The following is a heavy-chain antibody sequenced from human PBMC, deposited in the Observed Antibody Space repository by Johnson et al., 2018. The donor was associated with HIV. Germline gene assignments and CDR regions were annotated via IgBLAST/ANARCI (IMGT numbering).Heavy chain of an antibody. J-gene: IGHJ3*02. CDR3: TGEYSYGDDAFDI. CDR2: INWNGGST. CDR1: GFSFDDYG. Sequence: VQLVESGGGVVRPGGSLRLSCAASGFSFDDYGMSWVRQAPGKGLEWVAGINWNGGSTGYADSAKGRFTISRDNTNNFLYLQMNSLRVEDTALYYCTGEYSYGDDAFDIWGQGTMVTVSS. V-gene: IGHV3-20*04. D-gene: IGHD5-18*01.